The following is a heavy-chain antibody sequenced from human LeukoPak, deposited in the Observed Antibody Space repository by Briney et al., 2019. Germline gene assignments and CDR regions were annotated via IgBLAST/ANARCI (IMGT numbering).Heavy chain of an antibody. CDR3: ARRLLLFGVALDAFDI. V-gene: IGHV4-59*08. D-gene: IGHD3-3*01. J-gene: IGHJ3*02. Sequence: SETLSLTCSVSGGSISSYYWIWLRQPPGKGLEGFGYIYYGGSTNYNPSLKSRVTISVDASKNQFSLTLRSVTAADTAVYYCARRLLLFGVALDAFDIWGQGTMVTVSS. CDR1: GGSISSYY. CDR2: IYYGGST.